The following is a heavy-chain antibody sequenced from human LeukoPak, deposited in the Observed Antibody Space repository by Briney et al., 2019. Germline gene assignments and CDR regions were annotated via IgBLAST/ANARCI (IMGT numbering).Heavy chain of an antibody. Sequence: GGTLRLSCAASGFTFSNYWKHWVRQAPGKGLVWVSSISLNGGGTGDADAVKGRFTISRDIAKNSLFLQMNSLRAEHTAVYHCVRESEVVSDAFDMWSQGTMVTVSS. CDR1: GFTFSNYW. CDR2: ISLNGGGT. J-gene: IGHJ3*02. V-gene: IGHV3-20*01. CDR3: VRESEVVSDAFDM. D-gene: IGHD3-22*01.